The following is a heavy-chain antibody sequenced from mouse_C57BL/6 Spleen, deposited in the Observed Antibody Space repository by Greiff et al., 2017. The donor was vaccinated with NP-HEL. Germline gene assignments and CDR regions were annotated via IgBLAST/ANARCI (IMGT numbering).Heavy chain of an antibody. CDR1: GYTFTSYW. J-gene: IGHJ2*01. CDR2: IDPSDSYT. V-gene: IGHV1-59*01. Sequence: VQLQQPGAELVRPGTSVKLSCKASGYTFTSYWMHWVKQRPGQGLEWIGVIDPSDSYTNYNQKFKGKATLTVDTSSSTAYMQLSSLTSEDSAVYYCARGEGIYSDYWGQGTTLTVSS. CDR3: ARGEGIYSDY.